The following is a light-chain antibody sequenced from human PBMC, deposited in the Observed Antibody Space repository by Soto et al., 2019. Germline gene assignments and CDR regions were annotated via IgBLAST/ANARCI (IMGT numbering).Light chain of an antibody. V-gene: IGKV1-39*01. CDR2: SAS. Sequence: IRMPQSPCSLSASLCYRFTFTCRASQNNRPYLNWYQQKPGKAPDLLIYSASNLQSGVPSRFSGSGSGTDFTLTITSLHPDDFATYFCQHSFRFPWTFGQGTKVA. CDR1: QNNRPY. CDR3: QHSFRFPWT. J-gene: IGKJ1*01.